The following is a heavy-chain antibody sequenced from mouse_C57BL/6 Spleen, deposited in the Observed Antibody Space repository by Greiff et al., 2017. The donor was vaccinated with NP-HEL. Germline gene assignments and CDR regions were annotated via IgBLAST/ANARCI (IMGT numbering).Heavy chain of an antibody. Sequence: EVKVVESGGGLVKPGGSLKLSCAASGFTFSSYTMSWVRQTPEKRLEWVATISGGGGNTYYPDSVKGRFTISRDNAKNTLYLQMSSLRSEDTALYYCARHDELGRAWFAYWGQGTLVTVSA. J-gene: IGHJ3*01. CDR2: ISGGGGNT. CDR3: ARHDELGRAWFAY. V-gene: IGHV5-9*01. CDR1: GFTFSSYT. D-gene: IGHD4-1*01.